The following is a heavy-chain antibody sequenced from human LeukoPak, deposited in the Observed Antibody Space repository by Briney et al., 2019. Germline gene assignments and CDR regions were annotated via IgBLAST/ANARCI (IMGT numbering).Heavy chain of an antibody. V-gene: IGHV4-59*01. CDR2: IYYSGST. J-gene: IGHJ4*02. CDR3: AGGYNWGSFGY. D-gene: IGHD7-27*01. Sequence: SETLSLTCTVSGGSISPYYWSCIRQPPGKELEWIGYIYYSGSTNYNPSLKSRVTISVDTSKNQFSLKLSSVTAADTAVYYCAGGYNWGSFGYWGQGTLVTVSS. CDR1: GGSISPYY.